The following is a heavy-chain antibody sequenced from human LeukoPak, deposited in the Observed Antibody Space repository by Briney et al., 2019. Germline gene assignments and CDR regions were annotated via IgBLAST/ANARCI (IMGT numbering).Heavy chain of an antibody. Sequence: ASVKVSCKASGHTFTGYYMHWVRQAPGQGLEWMGWINPNSGGTDYAQKFQGRVTMTWDTSISTAYMELSRLRSDDTAVYYCARDLRTVRLGFYWGQGTLVTVSS. CDR2: INPNSGGT. D-gene: IGHD4-17*01. V-gene: IGHV1-2*02. J-gene: IGHJ4*02. CDR3: ARDLRTVRLGFY. CDR1: GHTFTGYY.